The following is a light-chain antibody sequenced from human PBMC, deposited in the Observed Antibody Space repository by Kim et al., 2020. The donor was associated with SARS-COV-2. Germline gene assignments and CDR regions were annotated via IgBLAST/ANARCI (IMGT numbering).Light chain of an antibody. CDR3: QVWDSSTDDRVV. CDR1: IIGSKS. Sequence: SYELTQPPSVSVAPGKTARVSCGGNIIGSKSVHWYQQKSGQAPVLVIYYDSDRPSGIPERFSGSNSGNTATLTISRVEAGDEADYYCQVWDSSTDDRVVFGGGTQLTVL. V-gene: IGLV3-21*04. J-gene: IGLJ2*01. CDR2: YDS.